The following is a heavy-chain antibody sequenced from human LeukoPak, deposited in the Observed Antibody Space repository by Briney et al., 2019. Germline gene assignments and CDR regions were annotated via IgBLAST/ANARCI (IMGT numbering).Heavy chain of an antibody. CDR2: ITTSGGPT. CDR3: ARGWNDDY. V-gene: IGHV3-64*02. D-gene: IGHD1-1*01. CDR1: GFTFRIFA. Sequence: PGGSLTLSCAASGFTFRIFAMPGVRHAPGKGLEDVSAITTSGGPTYYGDSVKGRFTISRDNSKNTLYLQMVSLTTEDMAVYYCARGWNDDYWGQGTLVTVSS. J-gene: IGHJ4*02.